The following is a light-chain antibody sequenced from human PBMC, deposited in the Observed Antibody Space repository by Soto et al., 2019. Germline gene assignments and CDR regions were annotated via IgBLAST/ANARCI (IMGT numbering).Light chain of an antibody. CDR3: QQSYSSPIT. J-gene: IGKJ5*01. Sequence: DIQMTPSPSSISTTIGDRVTITCRASQSNNNYLNKYQQKPGKAPKLLIYAASSFQSGVSSRFSGSGSGTVFTLTFSVLQPEDFATYYCQQSYSSPITFGQGTRLEIK. V-gene: IGKV1-39*01. CDR1: QSNNNY. CDR2: AAS.